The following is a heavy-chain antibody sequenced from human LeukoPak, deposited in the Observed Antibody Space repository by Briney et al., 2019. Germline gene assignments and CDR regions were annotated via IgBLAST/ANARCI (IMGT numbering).Heavy chain of an antibody. V-gene: IGHV1-2*02. Sequence: ASVKVSCKASGYTFTGYYMHWVRQAPGQGLEWMGWINPNSGGTNYAQKFQGRVTMTRDTSISTAYMELSRLRSDDTAVYYCARRGQRYPMDWFDPWGQGTLVTVSS. J-gene: IGHJ5*02. CDR3: ARRGQRYPMDWFDP. D-gene: IGHD4-17*01. CDR2: INPNSGGT. CDR1: GYTFTGYY.